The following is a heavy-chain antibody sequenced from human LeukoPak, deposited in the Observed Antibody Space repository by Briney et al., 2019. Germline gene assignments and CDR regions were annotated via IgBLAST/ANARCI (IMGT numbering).Heavy chain of an antibody. CDR2: IYSGGST. D-gene: IGHD1-26*01. V-gene: IGHV3-66*01. Sequence: GGSLRLSCAASGFTVSSNYMSWVRQAPGKGLGWASVIYSGGSTYYADSVKGRFTISRDNSKNTLYLQMNSLRAEDTAVYYCARDGGWELEAPGYWGQGTLVTVSS. J-gene: IGHJ4*02. CDR1: GFTVSSNY. CDR3: ARDGGWELEAPGY.